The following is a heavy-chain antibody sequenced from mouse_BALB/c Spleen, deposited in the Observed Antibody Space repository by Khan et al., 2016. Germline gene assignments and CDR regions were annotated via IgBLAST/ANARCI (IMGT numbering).Heavy chain of an antibody. CDR1: GYTFTNYG. CDR2: INTYTGEP. V-gene: IGHV9-1*02. J-gene: IGHJ2*01. D-gene: IGHD3-3*01. CDR3: GKGGGGAHYFDY. Sequence: QIQLVQSGPELKKPGETVKISCKASGYTFTNYGMNWVKQAPGKGLKWMGWINTYTGEPTYADDFKGRFAFSLETSASTAYLQNNNLKDEDSATYCCGKGGGGAHYFDYWGQGTTLTVSS.